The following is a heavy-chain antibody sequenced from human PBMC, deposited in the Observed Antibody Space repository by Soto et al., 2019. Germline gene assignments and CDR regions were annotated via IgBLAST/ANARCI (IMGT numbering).Heavy chain of an antibody. V-gene: IGHV5-51*01. CDR2: IYPGDSDT. CDR3: ARPQEGYSYGRDAFDI. Sequence: PGEALKISCKPSGYSFTGYWIGWVRQMPRKGLEWMGIIYPGDSDTRYSPSFQGQVTISADKSISTAYLQWSSLKASDTAMYYCARPQEGYSYGRDAFDIWGQGTMVTVSS. J-gene: IGHJ3*02. CDR1: GYSFTGYW. D-gene: IGHD5-18*01.